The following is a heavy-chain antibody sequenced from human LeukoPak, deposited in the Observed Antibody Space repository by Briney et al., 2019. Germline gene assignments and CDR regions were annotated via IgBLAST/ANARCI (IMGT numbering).Heavy chain of an antibody. Sequence: PSQTLSLTCTVSGGSISSGSYYWSWIRQPAGKGLEWIGRIYTSGSTNYNPSLKSRVTISVDTSKNQFSLKLSSVTAADTAVYYCARHQGKYSSSHDAFDIWGQGTMVTVSS. V-gene: IGHV4-61*02. CDR3: ARHQGKYSSSHDAFDI. D-gene: IGHD6-6*01. CDR1: GGSISSGSYY. J-gene: IGHJ3*02. CDR2: IYTSGST.